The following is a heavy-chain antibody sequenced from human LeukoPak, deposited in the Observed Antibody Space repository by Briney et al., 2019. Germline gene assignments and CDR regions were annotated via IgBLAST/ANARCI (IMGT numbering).Heavy chain of an antibody. V-gene: IGHV4-34*01. J-gene: IGHJ4*02. CDR1: GGSFSGYY. CDR3: ASLSISYDYVWGSYRFSYFDY. CDR2: INHSGST. Sequence: PSETLSLTCAVYGGSFSGYYWSWIRQPPGKGLEWIGEINHSGSTNYNPSLKSRVTISVDTSKNQFSLKLSSVTAADTAVYYCASLSISYDYVWGSYRFSYFDYWGQGTLVTVSS. D-gene: IGHD3-16*02.